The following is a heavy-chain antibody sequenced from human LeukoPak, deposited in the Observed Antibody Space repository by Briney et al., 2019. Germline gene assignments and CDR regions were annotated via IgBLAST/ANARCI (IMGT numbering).Heavy chain of an antibody. Sequence: GGSLRLSCAASGFTFSSYWMSWVRQAPGKGLEWVANIKQDGSEKYYVDSVKGRFTISRDNAKNSLYLQMNCLRAEDTAVYYCAREAHCSSTSCYLYYFDYWGQGTLVTVSS. CDR1: GFTFSSYW. CDR3: AREAHCSSTSCYLYYFDY. J-gene: IGHJ4*02. D-gene: IGHD2-2*01. CDR2: IKQDGSEK. V-gene: IGHV3-7*01.